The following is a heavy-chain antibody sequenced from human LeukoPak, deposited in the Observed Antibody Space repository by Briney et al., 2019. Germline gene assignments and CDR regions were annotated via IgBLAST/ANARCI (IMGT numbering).Heavy chain of an antibody. CDR3: ARESPYYDDGSGNPLDY. CDR1: GFTFSSYA. D-gene: IGHD3-22*01. Sequence: GGSLRLSRAASGFTFSSYAMSWVRQAPGKGLEWVSAISGSGGSTYYADSVKGRFTISRDNSKNTLYLQMNSLRAEDTAVYYCARESPYYDDGSGNPLDYWGQGTLVTVSS. CDR2: ISGSGGST. V-gene: IGHV3-23*01. J-gene: IGHJ4*02.